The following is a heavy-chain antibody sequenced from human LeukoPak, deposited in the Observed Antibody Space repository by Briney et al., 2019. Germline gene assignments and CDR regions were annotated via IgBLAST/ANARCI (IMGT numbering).Heavy chain of an antibody. CDR1: GGSISSSNW. J-gene: IGHJ4*02. CDR3: AGRIAVAGFDY. Sequence: SETLSLTCAVSGGSISSSNWWSWVRQPPGKGLEWIGEIYHSGSTNYNPSLKSRVTISVDTSKNQFSLKLSSVTAADTAVYYCAGRIAVAGFDYWGQGTLVTVSS. V-gene: IGHV4-4*02. D-gene: IGHD6-19*01. CDR2: IYHSGST.